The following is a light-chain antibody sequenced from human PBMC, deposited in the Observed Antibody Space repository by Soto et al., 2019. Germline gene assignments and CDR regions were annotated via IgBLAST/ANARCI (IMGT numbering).Light chain of an antibody. CDR2: GAS. J-gene: IGKJ4*01. V-gene: IGKV3D-15*01. Sequence: EIVFTQSPPPLFFPPGEKATPSCRASQSVSSYLAWYQQKPGQAPRLLIYGASTRATAIPARFSGSGSGTEFTLTIGSLQSEDFAVYYCQQYNNWPLTFGGGTKVDIK. CDR1: QSVSSY. CDR3: QQYNNWPLT.